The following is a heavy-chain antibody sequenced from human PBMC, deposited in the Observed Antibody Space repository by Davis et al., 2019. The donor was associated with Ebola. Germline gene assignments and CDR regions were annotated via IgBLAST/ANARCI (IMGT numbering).Heavy chain of an antibody. D-gene: IGHD4-17*01. CDR2: ISDTT. CDR1: GFTFSNYA. V-gene: IGHV3-23*01. Sequence: PGGSLRLSCAASGFTFSNYAMNWVRQTPGKGLEWVSTISDTTYYADSVKGRFTISRDNSKKTLYLQMNSLRAEDTAVYYFAKWRDYGSDYFDYWGQGTLVTVSS. J-gene: IGHJ4*02. CDR3: AKWRDYGSDYFDY.